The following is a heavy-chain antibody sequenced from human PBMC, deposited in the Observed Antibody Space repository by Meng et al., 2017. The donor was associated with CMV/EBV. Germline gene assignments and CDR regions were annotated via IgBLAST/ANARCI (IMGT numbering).Heavy chain of an antibody. CDR1: GFTFSSYA. CDR3: AKDRWADSSSVLFIVYYGMDV. J-gene: IGHJ6*02. D-gene: IGHD6-6*01. CDR2: IWYDGSNK. Sequence: GESLKISCAASGFTFSSYAMHWVRPAPGKGLEWVAVIWYDGSNKYYADTVKGRFTISREKSKNTLYLQMNSLRAEDTAVYYCAKDRWADSSSVLFIVYYGMDVWGQGTTVTVSS. V-gene: IGHV3-33*03.